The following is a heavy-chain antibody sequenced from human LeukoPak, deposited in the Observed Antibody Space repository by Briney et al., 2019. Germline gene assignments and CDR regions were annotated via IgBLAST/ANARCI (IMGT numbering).Heavy chain of an antibody. Sequence: GGSLRLSCAASTFAFSRYWMHWVRQATGKGLVWVSRINSDGTNTYYADSVKGRFTISRDNTKNTLYLQMNSLRTEDTAVYYCARDRAAFGVVQVGYWGQGTLVTVSS. D-gene: IGHD3-3*01. CDR3: ARDRAAFGVVQVGY. CDR2: INSDGTNT. CDR1: TFAFSRYW. V-gene: IGHV3-74*01. J-gene: IGHJ4*02.